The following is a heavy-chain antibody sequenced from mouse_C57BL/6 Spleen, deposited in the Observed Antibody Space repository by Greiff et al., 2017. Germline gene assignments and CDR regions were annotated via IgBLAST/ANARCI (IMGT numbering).Heavy chain of an antibody. D-gene: IGHD2-5*01. V-gene: IGHV5-2*01. CDR1: EYEFPSHD. CDR2: INSDGGST. J-gene: IGHJ1*03. Sequence: EVNVVESGGGLVQPGESLKLSCESNEYEFPSHDMSWVRKTPEKRLALVAAINSDGGSTYYPDTMERRFIISRDNTKKTLYLQMSSLRSEDTALYYCARHVHYSNYVWYCDVWGTGTTVTVSS. CDR3: ARHVHYSNYVWYCDV.